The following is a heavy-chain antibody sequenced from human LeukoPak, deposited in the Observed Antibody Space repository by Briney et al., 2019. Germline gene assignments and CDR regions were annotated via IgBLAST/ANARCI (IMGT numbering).Heavy chain of an antibody. V-gene: IGHV3-48*04. J-gene: IGHJ1*01. CDR3: ARRTAGYCSGGSCYGFQH. CDR2: ISSGSSTI. D-gene: IGHD2-15*01. CDR1: GFTLSSYS. Sequence: GGSLRLSCAASGFTLSSYSLNWVRQGPGKGLEWVSYISSGSSTIYYADSVKGRFTISRDNAKNSLYLQMNSLRVEDTAVYYCARRTAGYCSGGSCYGFQHWGQGTLVTVSS.